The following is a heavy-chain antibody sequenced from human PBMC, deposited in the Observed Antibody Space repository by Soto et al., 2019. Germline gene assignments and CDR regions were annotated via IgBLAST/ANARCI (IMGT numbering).Heavy chain of an antibody. CDR1: SGSIGHYF. CDR2: IYYSGST. V-gene: IGHV4-59*08. CDR3: ASSSLYGMDV. Sequence: SETPSHTCTVSSGSIGHYFSRLTRQPPGKGLEWIGYIYYSGSTNYNPSLKSRLIISIDTSKNQFSLKVGSVTAADTAVYYCASSSLYGMDVWGQGTTVTVS. J-gene: IGHJ6*02.